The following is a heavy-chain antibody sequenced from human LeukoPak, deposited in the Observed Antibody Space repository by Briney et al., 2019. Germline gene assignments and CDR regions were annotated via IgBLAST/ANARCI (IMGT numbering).Heavy chain of an antibody. CDR3: ARDLSLVVASPGGFDY. Sequence: SVKVSCKASGGTFSSYAISWVRQAPGQGLEWMGGIIPIFGTANYAQKFQGRVTITTDESTSTAYMELSSLRSEDTAVYYCARDLSLVVASPGGFDYWGQGTLVTVSS. CDR2: IIPIFGTA. V-gene: IGHV1-69*05. J-gene: IGHJ4*02. CDR1: GGTFSSYA. D-gene: IGHD2-15*01.